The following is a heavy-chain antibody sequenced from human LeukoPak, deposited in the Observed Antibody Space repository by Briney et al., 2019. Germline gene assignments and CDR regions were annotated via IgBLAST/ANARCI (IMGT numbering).Heavy chain of an antibody. V-gene: IGHV3-48*04. CDR2: IRSSDSTT. J-gene: IGHJ4*02. D-gene: IGHD3-22*01. CDR3: AKRADSSAHSFDY. CDR1: GFSFSRYG. Sequence: VLLGGSLRLSCAASGFSFSRYGMKWVRQAPGKGLEWLSYIRSSDSTTYYADSVKGRFTISRDNAKNSLYLQMDSLRVEDTAVCYCAKRADSSAHSFDYWGQGTLVTVSS.